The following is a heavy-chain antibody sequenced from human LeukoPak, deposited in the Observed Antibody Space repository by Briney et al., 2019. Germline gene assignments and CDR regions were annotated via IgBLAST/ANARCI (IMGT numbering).Heavy chain of an antibody. CDR1: GFTFSSYS. Sequence: GGSLRLSCAASGFTFSSYSMNWVRRAPGKGLEWVSSISSSSYIYYADSVKGRFTISRDNAKNSLYLQMNSLRAEDTAVYYCASDWGCHRFQHWGQGTLVTVSS. D-gene: IGHD3-16*01. V-gene: IGHV3-21*01. CDR3: ASDWGCHRFQH. J-gene: IGHJ1*01. CDR2: ISSSSYI.